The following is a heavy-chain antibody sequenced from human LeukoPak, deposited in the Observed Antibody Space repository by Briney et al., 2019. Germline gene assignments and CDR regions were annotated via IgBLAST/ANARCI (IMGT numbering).Heavy chain of an antibody. Sequence: MPGGSLRLSCAASGFTFSSYWMSWVRQPPGKGLEWIGSIYYSGSTYDNPSLKSRVTISVDTSKNQFSLKLSSVTAADTAVYYCARDKYDSRGYYWFDYWGQGTLVTVSS. V-gene: IGHV4-39*07. J-gene: IGHJ4*02. CDR2: IYYSGST. CDR1: GFTFSSYW. CDR3: ARDKYDSRGYYWFDY. D-gene: IGHD3-22*01.